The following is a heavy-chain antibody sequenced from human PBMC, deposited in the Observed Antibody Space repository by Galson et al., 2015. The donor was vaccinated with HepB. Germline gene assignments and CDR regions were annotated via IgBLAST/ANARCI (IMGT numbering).Heavy chain of an antibody. Sequence: LRLSCAASGFTFSTYAMDWVRQAPGKGLEWVAAISYDGTRRFYADSVKGRFTISRDNSENTLYLEMNSLGVDDMAVYYCARDRVRETFDYWGQGTLVTVSS. D-gene: IGHD1-26*01. CDR3: ARDRVRETFDY. J-gene: IGHJ4*02. V-gene: IGHV3-30*01. CDR1: GFTFSTYA. CDR2: ISYDGTRR.